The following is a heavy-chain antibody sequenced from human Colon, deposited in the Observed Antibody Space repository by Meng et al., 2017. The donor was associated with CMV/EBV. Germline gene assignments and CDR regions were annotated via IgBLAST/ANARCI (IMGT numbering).Heavy chain of an antibody. CDR3: AKGGYSSSPSGDY. CDR1: GFTFSSYG. V-gene: IGHV3-30*02. J-gene: IGHJ4*02. Sequence: GESLKISCAASGFTFSSYGMHWVRQAPGKGLEWVAFIRYDGSNKYYADSVKSRFTISRDNSKNTLYLQMNSLRAEDTAVYYCAKGGYSSSPSGDYWGQGTLVTVSS. CDR2: IRYDGSNK. D-gene: IGHD6-6*01.